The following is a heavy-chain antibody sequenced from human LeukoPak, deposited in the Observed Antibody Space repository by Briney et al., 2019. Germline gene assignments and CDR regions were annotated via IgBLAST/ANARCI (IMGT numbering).Heavy chain of an antibody. V-gene: IGHV5-51*01. J-gene: IGHJ4*02. D-gene: IGHD3-10*01. CDR2: IYPGDSDT. CDR1: GYRFTSYW. Sequence: GGSLKISGKGSGYRFTSYWIGWVRQLPGKGLEWMGIIYPGDSDTRYSPSFQGQVTISADKSISTAYLQWSSLKASDTAMYYCASPVPWGSGSYTLNYWGQGTLVTVSS. CDR3: ASPVPWGSGSYTLNY.